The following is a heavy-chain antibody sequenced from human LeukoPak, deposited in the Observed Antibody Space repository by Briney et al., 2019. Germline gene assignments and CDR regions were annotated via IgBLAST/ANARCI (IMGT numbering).Heavy chain of an antibody. Sequence: GGSLRLSCVVSGFSFSNAWMTWARQAPGKGLEWVGRIKSKTNGGTPDYAAPVKGRFTISRDDSKSTLYLQMNSLETEDTATYYCATEGGSGWYGHFDHWGQGTLVTVSS. V-gene: IGHV3-15*01. CDR1: GFSFSNAW. CDR3: ATEGGSGWYGHFDH. J-gene: IGHJ4*02. D-gene: IGHD6-19*01. CDR2: IKSKTNGGTP.